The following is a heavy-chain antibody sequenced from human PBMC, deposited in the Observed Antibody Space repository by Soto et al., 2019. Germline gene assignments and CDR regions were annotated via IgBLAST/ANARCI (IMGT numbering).Heavy chain of an antibody. CDR2: IIPMPGRP. CDR1: GDTFNSFS. CDR3: TRRGRQSANWFDP. V-gene: IGHV1-69*10. J-gene: IGHJ5*02. Sequence: SVKVSCKASGDTFNSFSIDWVRQAPGQGLEWMGGIIPMPGRPNYAQKFQGRVTFSADKSTNTVYMEVSSLTYEDTAVYYCTRRGRQSANWFDPWGQGTLVTVSS.